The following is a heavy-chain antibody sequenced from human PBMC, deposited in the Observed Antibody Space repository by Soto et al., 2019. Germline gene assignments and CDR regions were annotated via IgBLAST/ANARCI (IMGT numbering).Heavy chain of an antibody. V-gene: IGHV3-9*01. CDR2: ISWNSGSI. Sequence: PGGFLRLSCAASGFSFDDYAMHWVRQAPGKGLEWVSGISWNSGSIGYADSVKGRFTISRDNAKNSLYLQMNSLRAEDTALYYCAKVLGTRWLLRPFDYWGQGTLVTVSS. J-gene: IGHJ4*02. CDR3: AKVLGTRWLLRPFDY. CDR1: GFSFDDYA. D-gene: IGHD3-22*01.